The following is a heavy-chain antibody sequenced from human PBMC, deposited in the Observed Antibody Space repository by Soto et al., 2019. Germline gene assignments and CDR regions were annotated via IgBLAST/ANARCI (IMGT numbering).Heavy chain of an antibody. J-gene: IGHJ4*02. CDR1: GGSISSGDYY. D-gene: IGHD3-22*01. V-gene: IGHV4-30-4*01. CDR2: IYYSGST. Sequence: PSETLSLTCTVSGGSISSGDYYWSWIRQPPGKGLEWIGYIYYSGSTYYNPSLKSRVTISVDTSKNQFSLKLSSVTAADTAVYYCAGGPGGVVITSPFDYWGQGTLVTVSS. CDR3: AGGPGGVVITSPFDY.